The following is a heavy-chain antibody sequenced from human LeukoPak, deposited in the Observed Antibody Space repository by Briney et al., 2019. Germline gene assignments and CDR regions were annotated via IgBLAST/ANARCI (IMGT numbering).Heavy chain of an antibody. D-gene: IGHD2-2*01. CDR3: AKDKHYCSSASCYLYYFDY. CDR2: IYTSGNT. V-gene: IGHV3-53*01. J-gene: IGHJ4*02. Sequence: GGSLRLSCAASGFTVGSNYMGWVRQAPGKTLEWVSVIYTSGNTYYADSVKGRFTISRDNSKNTLSLQMNSLRAEDTAVYYCAKDKHYCSSASCYLYYFDYWGQGTLVTVSS. CDR1: GFTVGSNY.